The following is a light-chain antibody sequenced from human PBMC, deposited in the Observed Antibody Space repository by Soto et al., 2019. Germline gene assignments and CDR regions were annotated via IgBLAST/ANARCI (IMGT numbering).Light chain of an antibody. Sequence: DIQMTQSASSLSASVGDRVTISCRASQEISNYLAWYQQKPGKVPKLLIHDASTLQSGVPPRFSGSGSGTDFTLTISSLQPEDFATYYCQQSYGTPLFGQGTRLEI. CDR2: DAS. V-gene: IGKV1-27*01. J-gene: IGKJ5*01. CDR1: QEISNY. CDR3: QQSYGTPL.